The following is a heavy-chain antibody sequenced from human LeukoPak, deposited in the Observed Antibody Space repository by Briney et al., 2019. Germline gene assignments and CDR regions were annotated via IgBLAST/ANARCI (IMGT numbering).Heavy chain of an antibody. D-gene: IGHD3-22*01. CDR2: IWYDGSNK. V-gene: IGHV3-33*06. Sequence: PGRSLRLSCAASGFTFSSYGMHWVRQAPGKGLEWVAVIWYDGSNKYYADSVKGRFTISRDNSKNTLYLQMNSLRAEDTAVYYCAKDTRYYYDSSGPYYFDYWGQGTLVTVSS. J-gene: IGHJ4*02. CDR1: GFTFSSYG. CDR3: AKDTRYYYDSSGPYYFDY.